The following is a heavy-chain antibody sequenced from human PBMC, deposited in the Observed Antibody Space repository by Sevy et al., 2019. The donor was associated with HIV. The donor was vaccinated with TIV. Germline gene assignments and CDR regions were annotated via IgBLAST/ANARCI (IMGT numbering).Heavy chain of an antibody. Sequence: GGSLRLSCAASGFTFSSYSMNWVRQAPGKGLEWVSSISSSSSYIYYADSVKDRFTISRDNAKNSLYLQMNSLRAEDTAVYYCARDGRKGATNPYYYGMDVWGQGTTVTVSS. J-gene: IGHJ6*02. D-gene: IGHD1-26*01. V-gene: IGHV3-21*01. CDR1: GFTFSSYS. CDR3: ARDGRKGATNPYYYGMDV. CDR2: ISSSSSYI.